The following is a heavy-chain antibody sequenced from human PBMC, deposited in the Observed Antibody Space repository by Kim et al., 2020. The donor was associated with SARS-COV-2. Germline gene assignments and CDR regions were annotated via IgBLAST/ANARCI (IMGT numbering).Heavy chain of an antibody. CDR1: GGSISSGGYY. V-gene: IGHV4-31*03. D-gene: IGHD5-18*01. CDR3: ARERFDDVDTAMVTYYGMDV. J-gene: IGHJ6*02. Sequence: SETLSLTCTVSGGSISSGGYYWSWIRQHPGKGLEWIGYIYYSGSTYYNPSLKSRVTISVDTSKNQFSLKLSSVTAADTAVYYCARERFDDVDTAMVTYYGMDVWGQGTTVTVSS. CDR2: IYYSGST.